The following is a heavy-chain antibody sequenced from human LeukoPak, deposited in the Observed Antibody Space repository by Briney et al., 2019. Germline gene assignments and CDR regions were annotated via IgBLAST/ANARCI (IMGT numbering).Heavy chain of an antibody. CDR3: AKSQTAGWELDAVDI. CDR1: GYTLTELS. CDR2: FDPEDGET. J-gene: IGHJ3*02. Sequence: ASVKVSCKVSGYTLTELSMHWVRQAPGKGLEWMGGFDPEDGETIYAQKFQGRVTMTEDTSTDTAYMELSSLRAEDTAVYYCAKSQTAGWELDAVDIWGQGTMVTVSS. V-gene: IGHV1-24*01. D-gene: IGHD1-26*01.